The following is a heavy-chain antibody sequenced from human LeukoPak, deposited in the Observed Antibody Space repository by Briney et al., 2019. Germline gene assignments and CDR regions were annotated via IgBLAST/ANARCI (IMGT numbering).Heavy chain of an antibody. D-gene: IGHD6-19*01. Sequence: SETLSLTCTVSGGSISSGSYYWSWIRQPARKGLEWIGRIYTSGSTNYNPSLKSRVTISVDTSKNQFSLKLSSVTAADTAVYYCAREGYSSGWYYYYYMDVWGKGTTVTISS. V-gene: IGHV4-61*02. CDR3: AREGYSSGWYYYYYMDV. CDR2: IYTSGST. J-gene: IGHJ6*03. CDR1: GGSISSGSYY.